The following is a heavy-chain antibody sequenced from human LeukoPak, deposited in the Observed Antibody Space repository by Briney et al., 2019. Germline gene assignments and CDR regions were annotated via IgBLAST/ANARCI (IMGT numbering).Heavy chain of an antibody. CDR1: GDTLTELS. CDR3: ATLPRGHLFDS. J-gene: IGHJ4*02. CDR2: FVPEDCET. V-gene: IGHV1-24*01. D-gene: IGHD3-10*01. Sequence: ASVKVSCKLSGDTLTELSMHWVRQSPGKGLEWMGGFVPEDCETIYAQKFQGRVTMTEDTSTDTAYMELSSLRSDDTAVYFCATLPRGHLFDSWGQGTLVTVSS.